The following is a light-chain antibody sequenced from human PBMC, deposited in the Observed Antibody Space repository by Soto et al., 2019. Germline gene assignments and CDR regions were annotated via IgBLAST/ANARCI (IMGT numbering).Light chain of an antibody. CDR3: CSYAGSLVV. Sequence: QSVLTQPASVSGSPGQSITISCTGTISDVGSYNLVSWYQQHPGKAPKLMIYEGSKRPSGVSNRFSGSKSGNTASLTIAGLQAEDEADYYCCSYAGSLVVFGGGTQLTVL. CDR1: ISDVGSYNL. CDR2: EGS. V-gene: IGLV2-23*01. J-gene: IGLJ2*01.